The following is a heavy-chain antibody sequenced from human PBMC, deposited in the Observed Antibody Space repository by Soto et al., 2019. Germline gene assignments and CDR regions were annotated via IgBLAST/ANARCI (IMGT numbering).Heavy chain of an antibody. J-gene: IGHJ4*02. V-gene: IGHV4-59*08. CDR3: ARTQNDGNFDY. CDR1: GGSITTYY. D-gene: IGHD1-1*01. CDR2: IYNSRST. Sequence: SETLSLTCTVSGGSITTYYWSWIRQPPGKGLEWIGYIYNSRSTRYNPSLQSRLTISLDTSKNQFSLTLTSVTAADTAVYYCARTQNDGNFDYWGQGRLVTVSS.